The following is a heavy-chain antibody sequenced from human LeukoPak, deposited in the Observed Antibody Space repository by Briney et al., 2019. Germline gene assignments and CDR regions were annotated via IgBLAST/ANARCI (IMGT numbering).Heavy chain of an antibody. Sequence: GSSVKVSCKASGGTFSSYAISWVRQAPGQGLEWMGIINPSGGSTSYAQKFQGRVTMTRDMSTSTVYMELSSLRSEDTAVYYCAREVGASAPWGQGTLVTVSS. CDR1: GGTFSSYA. D-gene: IGHD1-26*01. V-gene: IGHV1-46*01. J-gene: IGHJ5*02. CDR3: AREVGASAP. CDR2: INPSGGST.